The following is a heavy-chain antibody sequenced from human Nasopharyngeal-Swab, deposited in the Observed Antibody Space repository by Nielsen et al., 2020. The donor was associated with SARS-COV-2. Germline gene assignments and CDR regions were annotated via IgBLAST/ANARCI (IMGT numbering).Heavy chain of an antibody. V-gene: IGHV4-34*01. D-gene: IGHD3-10*01. J-gene: IGHJ6*02. Sequence: RQAPGKGLEWVEEINRSGSTTYNPSLKSGVTISVDTSKNQFSLKLSSVTAADTAVYYCATLTRGVRAHYYYYGMDVWGQGTTVTVSS. CDR3: ATLTRGVRAHYYYYGMDV. CDR2: INRSGST.